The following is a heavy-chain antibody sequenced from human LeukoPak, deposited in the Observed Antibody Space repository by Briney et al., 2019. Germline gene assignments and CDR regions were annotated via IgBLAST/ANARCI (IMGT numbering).Heavy chain of an antibody. Sequence: SETLSLTCTVSGGSISSYYWSWIRQPPGKGLEWIGYIYYSGSTNYNPSLKSRVTISVDTSKNQFSLKLSSVTAADTAVYYCARVDIVATIPLSDAFDIWGQGTVVTVSS. CDR1: GGSISSYY. D-gene: IGHD5-12*01. CDR3: ARVDIVATIPLSDAFDI. V-gene: IGHV4-59*01. J-gene: IGHJ3*02. CDR2: IYYSGST.